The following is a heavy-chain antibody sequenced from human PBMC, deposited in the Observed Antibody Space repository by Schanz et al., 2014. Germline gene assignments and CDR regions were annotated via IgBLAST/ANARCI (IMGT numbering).Heavy chain of an antibody. CDR1: TFTFSSDW. Sequence: EVQLLESGGGLVQPGGSLRLSCAASTFTFSSDWMSWVRQAPGKGLEWVANIKEDGSVKDYVDSVEGRFTISRDNAKNTLYLQMNSLRAEDTAVYYCARAGYDADNWFDPWGQGTLVTDSS. CDR2: IKEDGSVK. V-gene: IGHV3-7*02. CDR3: ARAGYDADNWFDP. J-gene: IGHJ5*02. D-gene: IGHD2-2*01.